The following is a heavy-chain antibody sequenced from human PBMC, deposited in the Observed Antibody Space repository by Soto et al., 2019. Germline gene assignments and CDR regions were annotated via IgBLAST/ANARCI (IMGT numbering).Heavy chain of an antibody. Sequence: QVQLVESGGGVVQPGRSLRLSCAASGFTFSSYAMHWVRQAPGKGLEWVAVISYDGSNKYYADSVKGRFTISRDNSKXXXXLXXXXXXXXXXXXXXXARDPSXMIVAYYFDYWGQGTLVTVSS. CDR1: GFTFSSYA. CDR3: ARDPSXMIVAYYFDY. CDR2: ISYDGSNK. J-gene: IGHJ4*02. V-gene: IGHV3-30-3*01. D-gene: IGHD3-22*01.